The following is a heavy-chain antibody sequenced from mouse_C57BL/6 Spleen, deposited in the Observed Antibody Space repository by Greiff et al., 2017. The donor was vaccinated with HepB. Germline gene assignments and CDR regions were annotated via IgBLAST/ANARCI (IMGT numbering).Heavy chain of an antibody. CDR2: INPYNGGT. D-gene: IGHD2-10*01. J-gene: IGHJ2*01. Sequence: VQLQQSGPVLVKPGASVKMSCKASGYTFTDYYMNWVKQSHGKSLEWIGVINPYNGGTSYNQKFKGKATLTVDKSSSTAYMELNSLTSEDSAVYYCARGGTYSEDYWGQGTTLTVSS. V-gene: IGHV1-19*01. CDR1: GYTFTDYY. CDR3: ARGGTYSEDY.